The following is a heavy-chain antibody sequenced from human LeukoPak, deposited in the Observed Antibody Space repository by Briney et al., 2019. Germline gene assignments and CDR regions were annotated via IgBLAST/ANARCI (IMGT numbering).Heavy chain of an antibody. CDR1: GGPVSSGSYY. CDR2: IYYSGST. J-gene: IGHJ4*02. V-gene: IGHV4-61*01. CDR3: AGTTVTTGDY. Sequence: SETLSLTCTVSGGPVSSGSYYWSWIRQPPGKGLEWIGYIYYSGSTNYNPSLKSRVTISVDTSKNQFSLKLSSVTAADTAVYYCAGTTVTTGDYWGQGTLVTVSP. D-gene: IGHD4-11*01.